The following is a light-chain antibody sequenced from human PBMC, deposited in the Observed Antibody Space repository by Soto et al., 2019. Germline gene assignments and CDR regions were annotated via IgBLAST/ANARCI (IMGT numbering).Light chain of an antibody. CDR1: QTIGTY. Sequence: DIQLTQSPSSLSASVGDRVTITCRVSQTIGTYLNWYRHKSGAAPELLIYDASTLQSGVPSRFRGGASGTDFTLTISSLQLDDFATYYCQQSYNTPLTFGQGTKVDI. CDR2: DAS. CDR3: QQSYNTPLT. J-gene: IGKJ1*01. V-gene: IGKV1-39*01.